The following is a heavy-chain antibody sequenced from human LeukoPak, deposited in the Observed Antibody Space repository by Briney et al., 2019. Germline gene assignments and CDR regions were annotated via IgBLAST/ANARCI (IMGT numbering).Heavy chain of an antibody. J-gene: IGHJ5*02. D-gene: IGHD6-13*01. CDR3: ARVLQQQLVYIDWFDP. CDR2: MNPNSGNT. CDR1: GYTFTSYD. V-gene: IGHV1-8*01. Sequence: ASVKVSCKASGYTFTSYDINWVRQATGQGLEWMGWMNPNSGNTGYAQKLQGRVTMTRNTSISTAYMELSSLRSEDTAVYYCARVLQQQLVYIDWFDPWGQGTLVTVSS.